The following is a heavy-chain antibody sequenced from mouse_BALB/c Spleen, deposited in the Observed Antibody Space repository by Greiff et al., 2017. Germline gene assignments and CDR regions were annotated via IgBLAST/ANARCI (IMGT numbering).Heavy chain of an antibody. D-gene: IGHD1-1*01. V-gene: IGHV2-6-7*01. J-gene: IGHJ4*01. CDR1: GFSLTGYG. Sequence: VQRVESGPGLVAPSQSLSITCTVSGFSLTGYGVNWVRQPPGKGLEWLGMIWGDGSTDYNSALKSRLSISKDNSKSQVFLKMNSLQTDDTARYYCARYYGSPYYAMDYWGQGTSVTVSS. CDR2: IWGDGST. CDR3: ARYYGSPYYAMDY.